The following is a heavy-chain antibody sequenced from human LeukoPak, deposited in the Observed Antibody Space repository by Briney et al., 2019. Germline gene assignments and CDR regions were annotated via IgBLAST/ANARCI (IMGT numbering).Heavy chain of an antibody. CDR1: GFTFSSYE. J-gene: IGHJ6*04. Sequence: GGSLRLSCAASGFTFSSYEMNWVRQAPGKGLEWVSYISSSGSTIYYADSVKGRFTISRDNAKNSLYLQMNSLRAEDTAVYYCARLGYCGSTSCYAYYGMDVWGKGTTVTVSS. CDR2: ISSSGSTI. D-gene: IGHD2-2*01. V-gene: IGHV3-48*03. CDR3: ARLGYCGSTSCYAYYGMDV.